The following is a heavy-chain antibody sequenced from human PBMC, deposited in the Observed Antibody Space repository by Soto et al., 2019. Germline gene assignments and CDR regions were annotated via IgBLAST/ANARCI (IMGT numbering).Heavy chain of an antibody. Sequence: QVQLVQSGAEVKKPGSSVKVSCKASGDTFSSYAISWVRQAPGQGLEWMGGIIPIFGTANYAQKFQGRVTITADESTSTAYMELSSLRSEDTAVYYRARALGYSGSGSYYKYYYYYGMDVWGQGTTVTVSS. D-gene: IGHD3-10*01. J-gene: IGHJ6*02. CDR3: ARALGYSGSGSYYKYYYYYGMDV. V-gene: IGHV1-69*01. CDR1: GDTFSSYA. CDR2: IIPIFGTA.